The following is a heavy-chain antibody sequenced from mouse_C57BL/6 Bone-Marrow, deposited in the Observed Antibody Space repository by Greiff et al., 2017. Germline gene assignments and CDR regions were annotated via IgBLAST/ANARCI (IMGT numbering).Heavy chain of an antibody. V-gene: IGHV1-50*01. CDR2: IDPSDSYT. J-gene: IGHJ2*01. D-gene: IGHD2-3*01. CDR1: GYTFTSYW. CDR3: AREKIYDGYFDY. Sequence: VKLQQPGAELVKPGASVKLSCKASGYTFTSYWMQWVKQRPGQGLEWIGEIDPSDSYTNYNQKFKGKATLTVDTSSSTAYMQLSSLTSEDSAVYYCAREKIYDGYFDYWGQGTTLTVSS.